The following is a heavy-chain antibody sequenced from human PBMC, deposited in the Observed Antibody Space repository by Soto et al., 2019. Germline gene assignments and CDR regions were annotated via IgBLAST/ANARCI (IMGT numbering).Heavy chain of an antibody. D-gene: IGHD3-10*01. Sequence: PGGSLRLSCVASGFTFSPYGMNWVRQAPGKGLEWISYIDSSGIIHYTDSVKGRFTISRDSAKNSLYLQMNSLRVEDTAVYYCAKTGGSGSNNWFDPWGQGTLVTVS. CDR1: GFTFSPYG. V-gene: IGHV3-48*01. CDR3: AKTGGSGSNNWFDP. J-gene: IGHJ5*02. CDR2: IDSSGII.